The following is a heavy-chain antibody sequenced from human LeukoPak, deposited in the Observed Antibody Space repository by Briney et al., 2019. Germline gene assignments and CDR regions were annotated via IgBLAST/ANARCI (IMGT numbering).Heavy chain of an antibody. D-gene: IGHD6-13*01. CDR3: ARGFDGRQQLEALNYFDY. Sequence: GSLRLSCAASGFTFSSYAMSWVRQPPGKGLEWIGEINHSGSTNYNPSLKSRVTISVDTSKNQFSLKLSSVTAADTAVYYCARGFDGRQQLEALNYFDYWGQGTLVTVSS. V-gene: IGHV4-34*01. J-gene: IGHJ4*02. CDR1: GFTFSSYA. CDR2: INHSGST.